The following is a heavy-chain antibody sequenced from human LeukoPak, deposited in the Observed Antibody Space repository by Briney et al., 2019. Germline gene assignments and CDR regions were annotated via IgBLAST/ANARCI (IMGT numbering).Heavy chain of an antibody. CDR2: IIPIFGTA. J-gene: IGHJ4*02. V-gene: IGHV1-69*05. CDR3: ARQGYGVSYYFDY. D-gene: IGHD4/OR15-4a*01. CDR1: GYTFTSYG. Sequence: AASVKVSCKASGYTFTSYGISWVRQAPGQGLEWMGGIIPIFGTANYAQKFQGRVTITTDESTSTAYMELSSLRSEDTAVYYCARQGYGVSYYFDYWGQGTLVTVSS.